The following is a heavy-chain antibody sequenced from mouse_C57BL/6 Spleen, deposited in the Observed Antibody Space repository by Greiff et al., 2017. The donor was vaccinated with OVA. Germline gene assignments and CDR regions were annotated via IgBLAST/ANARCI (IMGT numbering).Heavy chain of an antibody. Sequence: QVQLKESGPGLVAPSQSLSITCTVSGFSLTSYAISWVRQPPGKGLAWLGVIWTGGGTNYNSALKSRLSISKDNSKSQGFLKMNSLQTDDTARYYGARGYDYDRYYYAMDYWGQGTSVTVSS. V-gene: IGHV2-9-1*01. CDR2: IWTGGGT. J-gene: IGHJ4*01. CDR3: ARGYDYDRYYYAMDY. CDR1: GFSLTSYA. D-gene: IGHD2-4*01.